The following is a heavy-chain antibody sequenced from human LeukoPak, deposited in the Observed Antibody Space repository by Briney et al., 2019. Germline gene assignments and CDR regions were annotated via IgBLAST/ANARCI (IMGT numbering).Heavy chain of an antibody. CDR3: AAEDSSGYYEPVDY. CDR1: GVTFSDYY. V-gene: IGHV3-11*01. D-gene: IGHD3-22*01. CDR2: ISSSGSTI. Sequence: GGSLRLSCAASGVTFSDYYMSWIRQAPGKGLEWVSYISSSGSTIYYADSVKGRFTISRDNAKNSLYLQMNSLRAEDTAVYYCAAEDSSGYYEPVDYWGQGTLVTVSS. J-gene: IGHJ4*02.